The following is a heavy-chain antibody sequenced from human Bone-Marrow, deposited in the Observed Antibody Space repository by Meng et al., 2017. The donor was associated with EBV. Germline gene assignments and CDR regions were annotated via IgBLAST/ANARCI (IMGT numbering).Heavy chain of an antibody. V-gene: IGHV3-23*01. CDR2: ISGSAAST. CDR3: AKEGDYYDSIGYLDY. D-gene: IGHD3-22*01. Sequence: DVWLLESGGGLVQPGGSLRLSCSASGFTFDNYFMNWVRQAPGKGLEWVSGISGSAASTFYADSVKGRFTISRDNSKNIVYLQMNSLRAEDTAVYYCAKEGDYYDSIGYLDYWGQGTLVTVSS. CDR1: GFTFDNYF. J-gene: IGHJ4*02.